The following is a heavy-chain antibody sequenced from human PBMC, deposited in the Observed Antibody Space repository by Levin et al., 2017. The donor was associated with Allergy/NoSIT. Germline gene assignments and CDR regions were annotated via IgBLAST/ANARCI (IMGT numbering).Heavy chain of an antibody. J-gene: IGHJ3*02. D-gene: IGHD3-10*01. V-gene: IGHV4-39*01. CDR3: ARVLLWFGESRLDAFDI. CDR1: GGSISSSSYY. CDR2: IYYSGST. Sequence: SETLSLTCTVSGGSISSSSYYWGWIRQPPGKGLEWIGSIYYSGSTYYNPSLKSRVTISVDTSKNQFSLKLSSVTAADTAVYYCARVLLWFGESRLDAFDIWGQGTMVTVSS.